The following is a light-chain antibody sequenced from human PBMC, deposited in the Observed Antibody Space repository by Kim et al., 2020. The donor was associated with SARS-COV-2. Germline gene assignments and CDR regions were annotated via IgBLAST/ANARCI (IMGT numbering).Light chain of an antibody. Sequence: PGERATLSCRASQSVSRSYLAWYQQKPGQAPRLLIYGASSRATGIPDRFSGSGSGTDFTLTISRLEPEDFAVYYCQQYDSSPFTFGQGTKV. CDR2: GAS. V-gene: IGKV3-20*01. CDR3: QQYDSSPFT. J-gene: IGKJ1*01. CDR1: QSVSRSY.